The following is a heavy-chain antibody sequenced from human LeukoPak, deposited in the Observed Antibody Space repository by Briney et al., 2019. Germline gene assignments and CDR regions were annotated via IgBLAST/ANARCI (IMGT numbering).Heavy chain of an antibody. CDR2: ISYDGSNK. CDR3: ARDHIPDYDFWSGSDY. Sequence: GGSLRLSCAASGFTFSSYAMHWVRQAPGKGLEWVAVISYDGSNKYYADSVKGRFTISRDNSKNTLYLQMNSLRAEDMAVYYCARDHIPDYDFWSGSDYWGQGTLVTVSS. V-gene: IGHV3-30-3*01. D-gene: IGHD3-3*01. CDR1: GFTFSSYA. J-gene: IGHJ4*02.